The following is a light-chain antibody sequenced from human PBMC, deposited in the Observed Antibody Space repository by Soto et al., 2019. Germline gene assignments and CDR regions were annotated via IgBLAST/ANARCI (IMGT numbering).Light chain of an antibody. V-gene: IGKV3-20*01. CDR1: QSVSSSY. J-gene: IGKJ3*01. CDR2: GAS. Sequence: ESVLTQFPGTLSLSPGERATLSCRATQSVSSSYIAWYQQKPGQAPRLLIYGASSRATGIPDRFSGSGSGTDFSLTISRLEPEDFAVYYCQQYGTSPLTFGPGTKVDIK. CDR3: QQYGTSPLT.